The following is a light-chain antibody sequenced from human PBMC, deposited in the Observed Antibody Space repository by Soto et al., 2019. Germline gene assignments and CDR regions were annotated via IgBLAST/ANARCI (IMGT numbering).Light chain of an antibody. J-gene: IGKJ1*01. CDR2: SAS. CDR1: QDIATY. V-gene: IGKV1-39*01. CDR3: QHTSIRWT. Sequence: DIQMTQSPSSLSASVGDRIIITCRASQDIATYLNWYQQTPGKAPKLLIYSASTLQVGVPSRFSGSGSGTHFTLTITSLQPEGLGSYYCQHTSIRWTFGQGTKVEI.